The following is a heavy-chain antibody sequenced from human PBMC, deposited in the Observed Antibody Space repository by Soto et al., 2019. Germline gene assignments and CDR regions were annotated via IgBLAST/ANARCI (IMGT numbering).Heavy chain of an antibody. Sequence: QVQLVQSGAEVKKPGSSVNVSCKASGGTFSSYAISWVRQAPGQGLEWMGGIIPIFGTANYAQKFQGRVTITADESTSTAYMELSSLRSEDTAVYYCARTDGYNLWGYYYGMDVWGQGTTVTVSS. V-gene: IGHV1-69*01. J-gene: IGHJ6*02. CDR1: GGTFSSYA. CDR2: IIPIFGTA. D-gene: IGHD3-16*01. CDR3: ARTDGYNLWGYYYGMDV.